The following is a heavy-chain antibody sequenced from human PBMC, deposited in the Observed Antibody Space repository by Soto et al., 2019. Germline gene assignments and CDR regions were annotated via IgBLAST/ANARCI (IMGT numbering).Heavy chain of an antibody. V-gene: IGHV1-46*01. CDR3: AREENSNYAFDY. CDR2: INPSGGST. J-gene: IGHJ4*02. CDR1: GYTFTSYY. D-gene: IGHD4-4*01. Sequence: ASVKVSCKASGYTFTSYYIHWVRQAPGQGLEWMGIINPSGGSTSYAQKFQGRVTMTRDTSTSTVYMELSSLRSEDTAVYYCAREENSNYAFDYWGQGTLVTVSS.